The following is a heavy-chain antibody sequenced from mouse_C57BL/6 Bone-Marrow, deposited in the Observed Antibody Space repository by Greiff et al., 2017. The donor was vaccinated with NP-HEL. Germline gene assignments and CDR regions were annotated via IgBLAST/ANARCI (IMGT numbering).Heavy chain of an antibody. J-gene: IGHJ4*01. CDR3: AKIYYGNWRRYAMDY. D-gene: IGHD2-1*01. CDR2: INPNNGGT. V-gene: IGHV1-26*01. Sequence: EVQLQQSGPELVKPGASVKISCKASGYTFTDYYMNWVKQSHGKSLEWIGDINPNNGGTSYNQKFKGKATLTVDKSSSTAYMELRSLTSEDSAVYYCAKIYYGNWRRYAMDYWGQGTSVTVSS. CDR1: GYTFTDYY.